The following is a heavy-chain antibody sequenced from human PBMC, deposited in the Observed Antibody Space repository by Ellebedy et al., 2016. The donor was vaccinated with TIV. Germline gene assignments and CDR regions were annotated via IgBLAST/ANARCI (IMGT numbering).Heavy chain of an antibody. CDR1: GFTFSNYW. CDR2: IKQDGREA. CDR3: ARGAMAAAGDDY. Sequence: GESLKISCAASGFTFSNYWMNWVRQAPGKGLEWVATIKQDGREAFYVDSVKGRFTISRDNAKKSLYLQMNSLRAEDTAVYYCARGAMAAAGDDYWGQGTLVTVSS. V-gene: IGHV3-7*01. J-gene: IGHJ4*02. D-gene: IGHD6-13*01.